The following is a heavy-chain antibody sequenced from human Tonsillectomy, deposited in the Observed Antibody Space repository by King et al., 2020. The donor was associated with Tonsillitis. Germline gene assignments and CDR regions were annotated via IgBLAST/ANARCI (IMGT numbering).Heavy chain of an antibody. V-gene: IGHV3-33*01. J-gene: IGHJ6*03. D-gene: IGHD3-9*01. CDR2: IWYGGSNE. CDR3: ARDRDTISDDYYYYCMDV. Sequence: VQLVESGGGVVQPGRSLRLSCAASGFTFSSYGMHWVRQAPGKGLEWVAVIWYGGSNEYYADSVKGRFTISRDNSKNTLYLQMNTLRAEETAVYYCARDRDTISDDYYYYCMDVWGKGTTVTVSS. CDR1: GFTFSSYG.